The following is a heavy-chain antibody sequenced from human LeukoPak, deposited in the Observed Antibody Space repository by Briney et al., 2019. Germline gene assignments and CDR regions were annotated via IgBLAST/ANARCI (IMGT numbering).Heavy chain of an antibody. J-gene: IGHJ5*02. CDR2: MDPNSGNT. CDR3: AREQSRRAAAGTRFFNP. D-gene: IGHD6-13*01. Sequence: ASVKVSFKAAGYTLTSYDINWVRQATAQGLEWMGWMDPNSGNTGNAQKFQGRVTMTRNTSISTAYMELSSLGSDDTAMYYCAREQSRRAAAGTRFFNPWGQGTLVTVSS. V-gene: IGHV1-8*01. CDR1: GYTLTSYD.